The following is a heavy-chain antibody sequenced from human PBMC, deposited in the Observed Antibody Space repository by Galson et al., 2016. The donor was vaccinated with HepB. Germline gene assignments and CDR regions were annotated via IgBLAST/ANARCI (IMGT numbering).Heavy chain of an antibody. J-gene: IGHJ4*02. CDR2: IDPTDSYT. D-gene: IGHD5-18*01. CDR3: ARHGDVDTALVPFHS. CDR1: GYNFPDYW. Sequence: QSGAEVKKPGESLTISCKGSGYNFPDYWISWVRQMPGKGLEWMGRIDPTDSYTNYSPSFQGHVTISADSSINTAYLRWRSLKASDTAIYYWARHGDVDTALVPFHSWGQGSLVIVSS. V-gene: IGHV5-10-1*01.